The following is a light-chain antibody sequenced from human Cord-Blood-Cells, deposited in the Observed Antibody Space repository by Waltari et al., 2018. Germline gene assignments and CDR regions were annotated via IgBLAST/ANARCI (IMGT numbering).Light chain of an antibody. CDR1: SLDDGGLSN. Sequence: QSALTQPASVSGSPGQSITIPCTGTSLDDGGLSNVPWYHQHPGKAPKLMIYDVSNRPSGVSNRFSGSKSGNTASLTISGLQAEDEADYYCSSYTSSSTLYVFGTGTKVTVL. CDR3: SSYTSSSTLYV. J-gene: IGLJ1*01. CDR2: DVS. V-gene: IGLV2-14*01.